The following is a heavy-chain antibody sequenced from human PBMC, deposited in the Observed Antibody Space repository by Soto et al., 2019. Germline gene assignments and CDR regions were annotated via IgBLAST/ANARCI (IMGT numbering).Heavy chain of an antibody. CDR1: GLIFSNYG. D-gene: IGHD6-13*01. J-gene: IGHJ6*02. CDR3: ATDGAAGGDMGL. Sequence: EVQLVESGGGLVKPGGSLRLSCTASGLIFSNYGMNWVRQAAGKRPGWVSSISSGGEYIDYADSVKGRLTIYRDNANSILYPQLTSRGVEDTAVYYGATDGAAGGDMGLWGQGSTVTVSS. V-gene: IGHV3-21*06. CDR2: ISSGGEYI.